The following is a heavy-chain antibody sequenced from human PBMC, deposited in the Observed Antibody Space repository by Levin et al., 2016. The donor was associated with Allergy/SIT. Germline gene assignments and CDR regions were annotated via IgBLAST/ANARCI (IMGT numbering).Heavy chain of an antibody. D-gene: IGHD6-13*01. Sequence: VRQAPGKGLEWVSTISGSGGSTYYADSVKGRLTISRDNSKNTLYLQMNSLRAEDTAVYYCAKDYSSSWYYFDYWGQGTLVTVSS. J-gene: IGHJ4*02. V-gene: IGHV3-23*01. CDR2: ISGSGGST. CDR3: AKDYSSSWYYFDY.